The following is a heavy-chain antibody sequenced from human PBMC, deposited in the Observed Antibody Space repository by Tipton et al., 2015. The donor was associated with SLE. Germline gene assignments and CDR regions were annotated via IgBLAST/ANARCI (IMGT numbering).Heavy chain of an antibody. CDR2: IYYSGST. CDR3: ARDPSTGTTGFDY. V-gene: IGHV4-30-4*07. J-gene: IGHJ4*02. Sequence: TLSLTCAVSGGSISSGGYSWSWIRQPPGKGLEWIGYIYYSGSTNYNPSLKSRVTISVDTSKNQFSLKLSSVTAADTAVYYCARDPSTGTTGFDYWGQGTLVTVSS. D-gene: IGHD1-1*01. CDR1: GGSISSGGYS.